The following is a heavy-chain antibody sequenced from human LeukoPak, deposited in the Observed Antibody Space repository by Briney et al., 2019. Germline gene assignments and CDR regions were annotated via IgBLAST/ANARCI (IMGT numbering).Heavy chain of an antibody. CDR1: GFTFSSYG. D-gene: IGHD1-26*01. J-gene: IGHJ6*02. Sequence: GRSLRLSCAASGFTFSSYGMHWVRQAPGKGLEWVAVISYDGSNKYYADSVKGRFTISRDNSKNTLYLQMNSLKTEDTAVYYCTTVGALHYYYYYGMDVWGQGTTVTVSS. CDR3: TTVGALHYYYYYGMDV. CDR2: ISYDGSNK. V-gene: IGHV3-30*03.